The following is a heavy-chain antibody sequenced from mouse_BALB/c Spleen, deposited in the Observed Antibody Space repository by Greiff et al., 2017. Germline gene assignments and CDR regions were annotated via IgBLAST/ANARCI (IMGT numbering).Heavy chain of an antibody. CDR1: GFSLTSYG. V-gene: IGHV2-5-1*01. CDR2: IWRGGST. CDR3: AKKEGPYYGLYYYAMDY. Sequence: VQLQVSGPSLVQPSQSLSITCTVSGFSLTSYGVHWVRQSPGKGLEWLGVIWRGGSTDYNAAFMSRLSITKDNSKSQVFFKMNSLQADDTAIYYCAKKEGPYYGLYYYAMDYWGQGTSVTVSS. D-gene: IGHD2-10*01. J-gene: IGHJ4*01.